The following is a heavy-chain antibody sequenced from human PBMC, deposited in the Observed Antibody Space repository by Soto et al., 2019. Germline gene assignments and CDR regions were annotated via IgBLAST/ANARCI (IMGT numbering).Heavy chain of an antibody. CDR2: IIPIFGTA. J-gene: IGHJ6*02. V-gene: IGHV1-69*13. CDR3: ARDESGGSWRDYYYYYGMDV. CDR1: GGTFSSYA. D-gene: IGHD2-15*01. Sequence: EASVKVSCKASGGTFSSYAISWVRQAPGQGLEWMGGIIPIFGTANYAQKFQGRVTITADEATSTAYMELSSLRSEDTAVYYCARDESGGSWRDYYYYYGMDVWGQGTTVTVSS.